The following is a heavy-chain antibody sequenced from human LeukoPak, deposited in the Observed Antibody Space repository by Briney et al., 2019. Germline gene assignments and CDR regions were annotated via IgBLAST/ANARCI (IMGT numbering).Heavy chain of an antibody. V-gene: IGHV4-34*01. CDR3: ARRSDYDILPAYTNSRFDP. J-gene: IGHJ5*02. CDR2: INHSGST. Sequence: SETLSLTCAVYGESFSGYYCSWIRQPPGKGLEWIGEINHSGSTNNNPTLKSRVTISVDTSKNQFSLMLSSVTAADTAVYYCARRSDYDILPAYTNSRFDPWGQGTLVTVSS. CDR1: GESFSGYY. D-gene: IGHD3-9*01.